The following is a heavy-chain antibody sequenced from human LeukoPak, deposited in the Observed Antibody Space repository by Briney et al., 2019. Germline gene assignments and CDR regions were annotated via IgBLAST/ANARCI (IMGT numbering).Heavy chain of an antibody. J-gene: IGHJ4*02. CDR2: IYIGGSR. D-gene: IGHD3-16*01. CDR1: GFTFSSCG. V-gene: IGHV3-66*01. CDR3: ARVPGFM. Sequence: GGSLSLSCSASGFTFSSCGMSWVRQAQGKGLGLVSVIYIGGSRYYADSVKGRFTISRYNSKNTLYLQMNRLRAEDTAVYYCARVPGFMWGQGTLVTVSS.